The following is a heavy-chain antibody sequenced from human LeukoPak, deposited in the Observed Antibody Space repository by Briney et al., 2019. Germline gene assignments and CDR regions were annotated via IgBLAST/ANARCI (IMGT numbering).Heavy chain of an antibody. J-gene: IGHJ4*02. D-gene: IGHD3-10*01. CDR3: ARNAHYGSGSYYLDY. CDR2: IIPIFGTA. V-gene: IGHV1-69*05. Sequence: ASVKVSCKASGGTFSSYAISWVRQAPGQGLEWMGRIIPIFGTANYAQKFQGRVTITTDESTSTAYMELSSLRSEDTAVYYCARNAHYGSGSYYLDYWGQGTLATVSS. CDR1: GGTFSSYA.